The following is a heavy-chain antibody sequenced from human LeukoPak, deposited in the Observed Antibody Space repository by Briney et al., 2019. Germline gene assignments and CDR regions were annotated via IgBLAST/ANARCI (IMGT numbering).Heavy chain of an antibody. CDR3: ARGRPYCSGGSCYPYYFDY. Sequence: SEPLSLTCAVYSGSFSDYYWTWIRQSPGKGLECIGEINNSGSSKYNPSLKSRVTISVDTSKNQFSLKLSSVTAADTAVYYCARGRPYCSGGSCYPYYFDYWGQGTLVTVSS. CDR1: SGSFSDYY. V-gene: IGHV4-34*01. CDR2: INNSGSS. J-gene: IGHJ4*02. D-gene: IGHD2-15*01.